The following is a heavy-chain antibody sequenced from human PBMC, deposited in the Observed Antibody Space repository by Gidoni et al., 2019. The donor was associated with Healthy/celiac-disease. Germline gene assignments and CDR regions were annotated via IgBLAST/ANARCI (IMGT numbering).Heavy chain of an antibody. CDR3: AKEEGRGYSGYALYYYYYGMDV. CDR1: GFPFSTYG. J-gene: IGHJ6*02. CDR2: ISYDGSNK. D-gene: IGHD5-12*01. V-gene: IGHV3-30*18. Sequence: QVQLVESGGGVVQPGRSLRLSCAASGFPFSTYGMHWDRQAPGKGLEWVAVISYDGSNKYYADSVKGRFTISRDNSKNTLYLQMNSLRAEDTAVYYCAKEEGRGYSGYALYYYYYGMDVWGQGTTVTVSS.